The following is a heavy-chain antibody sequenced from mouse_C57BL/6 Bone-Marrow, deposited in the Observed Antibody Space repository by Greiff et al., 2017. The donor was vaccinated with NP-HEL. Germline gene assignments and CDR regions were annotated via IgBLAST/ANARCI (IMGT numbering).Heavy chain of an antibody. J-gene: IGHJ2*01. V-gene: IGHV1-22*01. Sequence: VQLQQSGPELVKPGASVKMSCKASGYTFTDYNMHWVKQSPGKSLEWIGYINPNNGGTSYNQKFKGKATLTANKSSSTAYMELRSLTSEDSADYYCARDHYGNFDYWGQGTTLTVSS. CDR3: ARDHYGNFDY. CDR1: GYTFTDYN. D-gene: IGHD1-1*01. CDR2: INPNNGGT.